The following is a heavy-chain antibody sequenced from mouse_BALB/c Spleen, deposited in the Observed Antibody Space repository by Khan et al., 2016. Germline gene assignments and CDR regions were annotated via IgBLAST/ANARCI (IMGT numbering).Heavy chain of an antibody. CDR3: ARTYDYDGGFDY. D-gene: IGHD2-4*01. CDR1: GFSLTTYG. V-gene: IGHV2-2*02. J-gene: IGHJ2*01. Sequence: QVRLQQSGPGLVQPSQSLSITCTVSGFSLTTYGVQWVRQSPGKALEWLGVIWSGGSTDYNAPFISRLSISRDTSKSQVFFKMSSLQTKDTAIYYCARTYDYDGGFDYWGQGTILTVSS. CDR2: IWSGGST.